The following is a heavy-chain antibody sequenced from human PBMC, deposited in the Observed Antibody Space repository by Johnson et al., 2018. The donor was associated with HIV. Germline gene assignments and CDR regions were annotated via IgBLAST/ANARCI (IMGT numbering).Heavy chain of an antibody. CDR3: ARGIAVSNWVDI. CDR1: GFTFSSYA. Sequence: QVQLVESGGGVVQPGRSLRLSCAASGFTFSSYAMHWVRQAPGTGLEWVAVISYDGSNKYYADSVKGRFTISRDNSKNTLYLQMNSLRAEDTAVYYCARGIAVSNWVDIWGQGTMVTVSS. J-gene: IGHJ3*02. V-gene: IGHV3-30*04. D-gene: IGHD6-19*01. CDR2: ISYDGSNK.